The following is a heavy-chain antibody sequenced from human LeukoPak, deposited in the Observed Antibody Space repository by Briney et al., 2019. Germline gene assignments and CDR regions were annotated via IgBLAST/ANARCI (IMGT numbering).Heavy chain of an antibody. J-gene: IGHJ5*01. Sequence: SQTLSLTCAISGDSVSTNSATWTWLRQSPSRGLEWLGRTYYRSKWNNDYAVSMKSRITINPDTSKNQFSLQLNSVTPEDTAVYYCARLVGASWFDSWGQGILVTVSS. CDR2: TYYRSKWNN. V-gene: IGHV6-1*01. CDR3: ARLVGASWFDS. D-gene: IGHD1-26*01. CDR1: GDSVSTNSAT.